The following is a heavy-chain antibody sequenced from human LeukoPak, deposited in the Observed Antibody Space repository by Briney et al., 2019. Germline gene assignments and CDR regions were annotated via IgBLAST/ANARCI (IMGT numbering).Heavy chain of an antibody. CDR1: GGAISRYY. CDR2: IYYSGST. Sequence: SETLSLTCTVSGGAISRYYWTWIRQPPGKGLEWIGYIYYSGSTNYNPSLKSRVTISVDTSKNQFSLKLSSVTAADTAVYYCARHTPNYYDSSGYYSSLYFDYWGQGTLVTVSS. D-gene: IGHD3-22*01. J-gene: IGHJ4*02. V-gene: IGHV4-59*08. CDR3: ARHTPNYYDSSGYYSSLYFDY.